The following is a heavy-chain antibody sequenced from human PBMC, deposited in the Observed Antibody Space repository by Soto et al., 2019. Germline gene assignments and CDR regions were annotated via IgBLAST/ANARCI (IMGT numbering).Heavy chain of an antibody. CDR2: IIPILGIA. CDR1: GGTFSSYT. Sequence: QVQLVQSGAEVKKPGSSVKVSCKASGGTFSSYTISCVRQAPGQGLEWMGRIIPILGIANYAQKFQGRVTTTADKSTSTAYLELSSMKSEDTAVYYCARGSGSHLNIDYWGQGTLVTVSS. J-gene: IGHJ4*02. D-gene: IGHD1-26*01. V-gene: IGHV1-69*02. CDR3: ARGSGSHLNIDY.